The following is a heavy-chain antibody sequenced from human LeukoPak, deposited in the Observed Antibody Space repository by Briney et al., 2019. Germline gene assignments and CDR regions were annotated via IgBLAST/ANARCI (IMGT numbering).Heavy chain of an antibody. CDR1: GFTFSYYA. CDR2: IRRDGSDK. CDR3: AISILSGDAFDI. Sequence: GGSLRLSCAASGFTFSYYAMHWVRQAPGKGLEWVAFIRRDGSDKYYADSVKGRFTISRDNSKNTLYLQMNSLRSEDTAMYYCAISILSGDAFDIWGQGTRVTVSS. D-gene: IGHD3-16*01. J-gene: IGHJ3*02. V-gene: IGHV3-30*02.